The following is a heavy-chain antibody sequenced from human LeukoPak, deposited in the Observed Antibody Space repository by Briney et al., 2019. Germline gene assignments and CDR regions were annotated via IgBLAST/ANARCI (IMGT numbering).Heavy chain of an antibody. Sequence: SETLSLTCTVSGGSISSYYWSWIRQPAGNGLEWLGRIYTSGSTNYNPSLKSRVTMSVDTSKNQFSLKLSSVTAADTAVYYCARAVIRVGATYFDYWGQGTLVTVSS. V-gene: IGHV4-4*07. CDR2: IYTSGST. D-gene: IGHD1-26*01. CDR3: ARAVIRVGATYFDY. J-gene: IGHJ4*02. CDR1: GGSISSYY.